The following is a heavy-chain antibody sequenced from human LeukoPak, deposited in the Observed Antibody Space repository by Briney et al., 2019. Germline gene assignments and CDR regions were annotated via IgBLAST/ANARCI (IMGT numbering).Heavy chain of an antibody. D-gene: IGHD4/OR15-4a*01. Sequence: GKSLRLSCAASGLTFSRYWMTWVRQAPGKGLEWVDNINKDESETYYVDSVKGRFTISRDNAKNSLYLQMNSLRAEDTAVYYCASFCANCYYGMDVWGQGTTVTVSS. CDR1: GLTFSRYW. CDR2: INKDESET. J-gene: IGHJ6*02. CDR3: ASFCANCYYGMDV. V-gene: IGHV3-7*02.